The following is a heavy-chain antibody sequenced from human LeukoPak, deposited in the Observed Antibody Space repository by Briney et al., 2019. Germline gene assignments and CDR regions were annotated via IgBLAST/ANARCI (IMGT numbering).Heavy chain of an antibody. CDR1: GFTFSSYS. V-gene: IGHV3-21*01. CDR2: ISSSSSYI. CDR3: ARDQVPYYDILNKSPYLYYFDY. Sequence: GGSLRLSCAASGFTFSSYSMNWVRQAPGKGLEWVSSISSSSSYIYYADSVKGRFTISRDNAKNSLYLQMNSLRAEDTAVYYCARDQVPYYDILNKSPYLYYFDYWGQGTLVTVSS. D-gene: IGHD3-9*01. J-gene: IGHJ4*02.